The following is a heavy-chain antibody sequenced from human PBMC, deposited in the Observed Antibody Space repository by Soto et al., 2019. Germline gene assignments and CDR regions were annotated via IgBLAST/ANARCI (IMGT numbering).Heavy chain of an antibody. CDR3: ARSPYSSGLGYGMDV. CDR2: TYYRSKWYN. V-gene: IGHV6-1*01. CDR1: WDSVPSHSAA. Sequence: LPTLSLTRAISWDSVPSHSAAWNLSRQSPSRGLEWLGRTYYRSKWYNDYAVSVKSRITINPDTSKNQFSLQLNTVTPEDTAVYYCARSPYSSGLGYGMDVWGQGTTATVSS. J-gene: IGHJ6*02. D-gene: IGHD6-19*01.